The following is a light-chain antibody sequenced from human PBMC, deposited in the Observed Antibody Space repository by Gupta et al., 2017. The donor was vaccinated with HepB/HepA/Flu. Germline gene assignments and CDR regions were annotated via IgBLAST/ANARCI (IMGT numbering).Light chain of an antibody. V-gene: IGLV2-11*01. CDR3: CSFAANNIQV. Sequence: QSGLTQSRSVSAPPGPSVTISCTGTTNDIGLYDHISWYQQRPGDVPRLILYDVSKRPTGISERFSGSNSGNAASLTISALQPDDEGDYFCCSFAANNIQVVGSGTAVTVL. J-gene: IGLJ1*01. CDR1: TNDIGLYDH. CDR2: DVS.